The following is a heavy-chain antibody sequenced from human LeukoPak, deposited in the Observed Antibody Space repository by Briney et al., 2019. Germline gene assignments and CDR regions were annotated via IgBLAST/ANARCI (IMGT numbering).Heavy chain of an antibody. Sequence: GGSLRLSCAASGFTFSSYWMSWVRQAPGKGLEWVANIKQDGSEKYYVDSVKGRFTISRDNAKNSLYLQMNSLRAEDTAVYYCAREVIGFGAEYYFDYWGQGTLVTVSS. J-gene: IGHJ4*02. CDR1: GFTFSSYW. CDR3: AREVIGFGAEYYFDY. D-gene: IGHD3-10*01. CDR2: IKQDGSEK. V-gene: IGHV3-7*01.